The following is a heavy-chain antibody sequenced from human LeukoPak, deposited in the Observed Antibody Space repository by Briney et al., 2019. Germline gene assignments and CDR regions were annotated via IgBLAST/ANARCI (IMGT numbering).Heavy chain of an antibody. V-gene: IGHV3-7*01. J-gene: IGHJ4*02. D-gene: IGHD3-22*01. CDR3: ARELAGYYYDSSGYYIDY. Sequence: PGGSLRLSCATSGFTFSNHWMTWVRHTPGKGLEWMANIKQDGSEKYYVDSVRGRFTISRDNAKNSLYLQMNSLRAEDTAVYYCARELAGYYYDSSGYYIDYWGQGTLVTVSS. CDR2: IKQDGSEK. CDR1: GFTFSNHW.